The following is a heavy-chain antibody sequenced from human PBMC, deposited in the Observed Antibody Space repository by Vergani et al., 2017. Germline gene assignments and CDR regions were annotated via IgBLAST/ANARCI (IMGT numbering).Heavy chain of an antibody. CDR2: ISAYNGNT. CDR3: ARHFGSMVYDAFDI. V-gene: IGHV1-18*01. J-gene: IGHJ3*02. D-gene: IGHD1-14*01. CDR1: GGTFSSYA. Sequence: QVQLVQSGAEVKKPGASVKVSCKASGGTFSSYAISWVRQAPGQGLEWMGWISAYNGNTKYAQKFQGRVTMTTDTSTSTVYMELRSLRFDDTAVYYCARHFGSMVYDAFDIWGQGTMVTVSS.